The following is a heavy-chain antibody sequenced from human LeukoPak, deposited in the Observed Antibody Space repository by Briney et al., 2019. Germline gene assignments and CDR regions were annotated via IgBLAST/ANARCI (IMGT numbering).Heavy chain of an antibody. Sequence: GGSLRLSCAVSGFTFSSYAMHWVRQTPDKGLEWVAVISYDGSNAYYADSVKGRFAISRDNSKNTLYLQMNSLRAEDTAVYYCIRDLFDDYSLDYWGQGALVTVSS. J-gene: IGHJ4*02. CDR2: ISYDGSNA. CDR3: IRDLFDDYSLDY. CDR1: GFTFSSYA. V-gene: IGHV3-30*09. D-gene: IGHD3-16*01.